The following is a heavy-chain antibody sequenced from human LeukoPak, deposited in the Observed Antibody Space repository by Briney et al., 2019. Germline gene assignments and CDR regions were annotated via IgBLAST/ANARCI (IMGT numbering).Heavy chain of an antibody. J-gene: IGHJ4*02. V-gene: IGHV3-21*01. CDR1: GLTFSSYS. D-gene: IGHD3-22*01. Sequence: PGGSLRLSCAASGLTFSSYSMNWVRQAPGKGLEWVSSISSSSSYIYYADSVKGRFTISRDNAKNSLYLQMNSLRAEDTAVYYCARPTDSRGYYGFDYWGQGTLVTVSS. CDR3: ARPTDSRGYYGFDY. CDR2: ISSSSSYI.